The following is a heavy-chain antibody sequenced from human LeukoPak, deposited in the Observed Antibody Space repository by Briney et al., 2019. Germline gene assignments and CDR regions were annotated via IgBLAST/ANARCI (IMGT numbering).Heavy chain of an antibody. CDR1: GGSISSSSYY. D-gene: IGHD1-26*01. Sequence: SETLSLTCTVSGGSISSSSYYWGWIRQPPGEGLEWIGSIYYSGSTYYNPSLKSRVTISVDTSKNQFSLKLSSVTAADTAVYYCARGLYGGSYYYYYYMDVWGKGTTVTVSS. V-gene: IGHV4-39*01. CDR3: ARGLYGGSYYYYYYMDV. CDR2: IYYSGST. J-gene: IGHJ6*03.